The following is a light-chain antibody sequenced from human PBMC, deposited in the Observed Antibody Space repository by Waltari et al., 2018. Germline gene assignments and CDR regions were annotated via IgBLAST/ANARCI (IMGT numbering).Light chain of an antibody. J-gene: IGLJ1*01. V-gene: IGLV2-14*03. CDR1: SSDVGGYNY. Sequence: QSALTQPASVSGSPGQSITISCTGTSSDVGGYNYVSWYQQHPGKAPKLMIYDVSNRPSGLFNGFTGSKSGNTASLTISGLQAEDEADYYCSSYTSSSTLLYVFGTGTKVTVL. CDR2: DVS. CDR3: SSYTSSSTLLYV.